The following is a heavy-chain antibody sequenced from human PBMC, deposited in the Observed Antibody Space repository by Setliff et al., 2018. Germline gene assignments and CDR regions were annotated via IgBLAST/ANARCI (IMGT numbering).Heavy chain of an antibody. J-gene: IGHJ3*02. Sequence: GGSLRLSCSASGFTFSRYAMHWVRQAPGKGLESVSAISSTGIPIYHADSVKARFSISRDDAKNTLYLQMTSLRANDTAVYYCVKDPSVYGADSGSIWGQGTMVTVSS. CDR1: GFTFSRYA. CDR2: ISSTGIPI. V-gene: IGHV3-64D*09. D-gene: IGHD2-21*02. CDR3: VKDPSVYGADSGSI.